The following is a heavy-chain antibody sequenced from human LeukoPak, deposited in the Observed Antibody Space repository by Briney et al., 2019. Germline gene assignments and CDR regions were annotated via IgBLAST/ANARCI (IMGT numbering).Heavy chain of an antibody. CDR3: AGNYDFWSGYNPDTYYFDY. CDR2: IIPIFGTA. V-gene: IGHV1-69*13. CDR1: GGTFSSYA. J-gene: IGHJ4*02. D-gene: IGHD3-3*01. Sequence: SVNVSCKASGGTFSSYAISWVRQAPGQGLEWMGGIIPIFGTANYAQKFQGRVTITPDESTSTAYRELSSLRSEDTAVYCCAGNYDFWSGYNPDTYYFDYWGQGTLVTVSS.